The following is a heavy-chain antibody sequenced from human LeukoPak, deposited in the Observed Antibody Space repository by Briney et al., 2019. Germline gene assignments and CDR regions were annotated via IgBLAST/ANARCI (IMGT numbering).Heavy chain of an antibody. CDR3: AREGRDGYNLDY. D-gene: IGHD5-24*01. J-gene: IGHJ4*02. Sequence: GGSLRLSCAASGLTFKSYVMSWVREAPGKGLEWVAVISYDGSNKYYADSVKGRFTISRDNSKNTLYLQMNSLRAEDTAVYYCAREGRDGYNLDYWGQGTLVTVSS. V-gene: IGHV3-30*19. CDR1: GLTFKSYV. CDR2: ISYDGSNK.